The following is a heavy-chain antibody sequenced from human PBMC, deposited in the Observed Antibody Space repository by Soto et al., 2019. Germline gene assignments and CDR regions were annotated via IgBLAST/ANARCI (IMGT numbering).Heavy chain of an antibody. CDR1: GFSLGTSGVG. CDR2: IYWDDDK. Sequence: QITLKESGPTLVKPTQTLTLTCTFSGFSLGTSGVGVGWIRQPPGKALEWLALIYWDDDKRYSPSLKSSLTITKDTSKNQVVLTMTNMDPVDTATYYCGHGDFMAPFDYWGQGTLVTVSS. V-gene: IGHV2-5*02. CDR3: GHGDFMAPFDY. D-gene: IGHD2-21*02. J-gene: IGHJ4*02.